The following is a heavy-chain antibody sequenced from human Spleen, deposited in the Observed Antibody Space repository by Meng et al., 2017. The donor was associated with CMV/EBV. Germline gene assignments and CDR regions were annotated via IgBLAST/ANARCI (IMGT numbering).Heavy chain of an antibody. CDR3: AGARLKGSGYALGYYFGMDV. V-gene: IGHV1-69*05. CDR2: IIPMFGTA. CDR1: YA. J-gene: IGHJ6*02. D-gene: IGHD5-12*01. Sequence: YAINWVREAPGEGLEWMGGIIPMFGTANFGQKFQGRVTITTDESTSTAYMELSSLRSDETAVYYCAGARLKGSGYALGYYFGMDVWGQGTTVTVSS.